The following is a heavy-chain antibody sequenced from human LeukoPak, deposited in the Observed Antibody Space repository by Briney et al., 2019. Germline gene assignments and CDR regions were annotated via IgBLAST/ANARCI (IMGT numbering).Heavy chain of an antibody. J-gene: IGHJ6*02. CDR1: GGSICSYY. Sequence: SETLSLTCTVSGGSICSYYWSWIRQPPGKGLEWIGEINHSGSTNYNPSLKSRVTISVDTSKNQFSLKLSSVTAADTAVYYCARGPGAVVVPAAYYYYGMDVWGQGTTVTVSS. D-gene: IGHD2-2*01. CDR2: INHSGST. V-gene: IGHV4-34*01. CDR3: ARGPGAVVVPAAYYYYGMDV.